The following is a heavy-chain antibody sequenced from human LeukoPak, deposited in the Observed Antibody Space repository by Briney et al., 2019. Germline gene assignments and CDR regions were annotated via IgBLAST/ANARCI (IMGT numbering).Heavy chain of an antibody. V-gene: IGHV3-30*04. J-gene: IGHJ3*02. CDR2: ISYDGSNK. Sequence: GRSLRLSCAASGFTFSSYAMHWVRQAPGKGLEWVAVISYDGSNKYYADSVKGRFTTSRDNSKNTLYLQMNSLRAEDTAVYYCARDNAGYSDPRANAFDIWGQGTMVTVSS. CDR3: ARDNAGYSDPRANAFDI. CDR1: GFTFSSYA. D-gene: IGHD4-17*01.